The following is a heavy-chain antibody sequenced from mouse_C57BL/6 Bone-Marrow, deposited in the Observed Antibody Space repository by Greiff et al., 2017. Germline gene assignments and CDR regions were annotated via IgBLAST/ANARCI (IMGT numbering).Heavy chain of an antibody. Sequence: VQLQESGAELVRPGASVTLSCKASGYTFTDYEMHWVKQTPVHGLEWIGAIDPETGGTAYNQKFKGKAILTADKSSSTAYMELRSLTSEDSAVYYCTRDMDYWGQGTSVTVSS. CDR3: TRDMDY. V-gene: IGHV1-15*01. CDR2: IDPETGGT. J-gene: IGHJ4*01. CDR1: GYTFTDYE.